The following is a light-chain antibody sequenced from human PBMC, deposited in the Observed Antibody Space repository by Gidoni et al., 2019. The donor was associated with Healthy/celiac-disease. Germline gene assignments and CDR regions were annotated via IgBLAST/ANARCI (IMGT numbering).Light chain of an antibody. CDR2: EVS. V-gene: IGLV2-14*01. J-gene: IGLJ1*01. CDR3: SSYTSSSTLYV. Sequence: QSALTQPVFVSGYPGQSITISCTGTSSDVGGYNYVSWYQQHPGKAPKLMIYEVSNRPSGVSNRFSGSKSGNTASLTISVLQAEDEADYYCSSYTSSSTLYVCGTGTKVTVL. CDR1: SSDVGGYNY.